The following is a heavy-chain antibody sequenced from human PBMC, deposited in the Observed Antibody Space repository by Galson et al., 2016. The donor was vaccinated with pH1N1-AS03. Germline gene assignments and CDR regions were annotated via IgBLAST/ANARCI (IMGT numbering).Heavy chain of an antibody. CDR1: GYSFPSHW. D-gene: IGHD4-17*01. CDR2: IYPSDSDT. Sequence: QSGAEVKKPGESLKISCKGSGYSFPSHWIAWVRQMPGKGLEWMGIIYPSDSDTRYNSSFQGQVTISADPSISTAYLQWNSLKASDTAIYYCARWSNDYGSYWGQGTLVTVSS. V-gene: IGHV5-51*01. J-gene: IGHJ4*02. CDR3: ARWSNDYGSY.